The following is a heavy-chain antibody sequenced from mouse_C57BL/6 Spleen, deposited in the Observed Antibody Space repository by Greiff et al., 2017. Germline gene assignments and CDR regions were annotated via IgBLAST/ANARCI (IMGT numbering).Heavy chain of an antibody. CDR2: ISYDGSN. J-gene: IGHJ4*01. Sequence: DVKLQESGPGLVKPSQSLSLTCSVTGYSITSGYYWNWIRQFPGNKLEWMGYISYDGSNNYNPSLKNLISITRDTSKNQFFLKLNSVTTEDTATYYCARDGDGYYAMDYWGQGTSVTVSS. V-gene: IGHV3-6*01. CDR1: GYSITSGYY. D-gene: IGHD2-3*01. CDR3: ARDGDGYYAMDY.